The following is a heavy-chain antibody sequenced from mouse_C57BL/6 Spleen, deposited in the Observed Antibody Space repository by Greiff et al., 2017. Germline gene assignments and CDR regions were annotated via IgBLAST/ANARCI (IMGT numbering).Heavy chain of an antibody. CDR2: INPNNGGT. CDR1: GYTFTDYN. V-gene: IGHV1-22*01. J-gene: IGHJ2*01. D-gene: IGHD1-1*02. Sequence: EVQLVESGPELVKPGASVKMSCKASGYTFTDYNMHWVKQSHGKSLEWIGYINPNNGGTSYNQKFKGKATLTVNKSSSTAYMELRSLTSEDSAVYYCAEGGNYFDYWGQGTTLTVSS. CDR3: AEGGNYFDY.